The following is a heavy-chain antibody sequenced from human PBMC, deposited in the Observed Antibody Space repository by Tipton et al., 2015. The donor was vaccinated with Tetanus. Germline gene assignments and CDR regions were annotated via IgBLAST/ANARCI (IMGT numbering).Heavy chain of an antibody. J-gene: IGHJ4*02. CDR3: ARSNFAYSKKGPFDS. CDR2: IYYSGST. Sequence: TLSLTCTVSGASFRNDGYYWSWVRQHPGRGLEWIGYIYYSGSTNFNPSLKSRLIISIDTSKNQFSLRLTSMTAADTAVYYCARSNFAYSKKGPFDSWSQGMLVTVSS. V-gene: IGHV4-61*08. CDR1: GASFRNDGYY. D-gene: IGHD2-21*01.